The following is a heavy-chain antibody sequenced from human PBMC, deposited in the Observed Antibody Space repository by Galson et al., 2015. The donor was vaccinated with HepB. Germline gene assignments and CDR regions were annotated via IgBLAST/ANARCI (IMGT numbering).Heavy chain of an antibody. D-gene: IGHD2-15*01. Sequence: CAISGDSVFSNSAAWNWIRQSPSRGLEWLGRTYHRSKWNSDYAVSVRSRITINPDTSKNQISLQLNSVTPEDTAVYYCARDGCSGGTCHWYFQHWGQGTLVNVSS. V-gene: IGHV6-1*01. CDR3: ARDGCSGGTCHWYFQH. CDR1: GDSVFSNSAA. CDR2: TYHRSKWNS. J-gene: IGHJ1*01.